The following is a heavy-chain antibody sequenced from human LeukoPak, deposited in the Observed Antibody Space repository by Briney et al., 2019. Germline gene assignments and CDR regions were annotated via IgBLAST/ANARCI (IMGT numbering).Heavy chain of an antibody. CDR3: ARGAYGGY. V-gene: IGHV3-30*02. CDR2: IRYDGSNK. D-gene: IGHD4-17*01. CDR1: GFTFSSYG. J-gene: IGHJ4*02. Sequence: GGSLRLSCAASGFTFSSYGMHWVRQAPGKGLEWVAFIRYDGSNKYYADSVKGRFTISRDDAKNSVYLQMNSLRGEDTAVYYCARGAYGGYWGQGTRVTVSS.